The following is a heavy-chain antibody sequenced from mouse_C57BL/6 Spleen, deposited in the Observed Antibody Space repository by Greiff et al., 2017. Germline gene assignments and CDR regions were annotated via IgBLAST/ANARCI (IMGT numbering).Heavy chain of an antibody. CDR3: EGMGYLTYYLDY. V-gene: IGHV1-82*01. Sequence: VLLVESGPELVKPGASVKISCKASGYAFSSSWMNWVKQRPGKGLEWIGRIYPGDGDTNYNGKFKGKATLTADKSSSTAYMQLSSLTSKDSAVYFGEGMGYLTYYLDYGGQGTTLTVSS. J-gene: IGHJ2*01. D-gene: IGHD5-1*01. CDR2: IYPGDGDT. CDR1: GYAFSSSW.